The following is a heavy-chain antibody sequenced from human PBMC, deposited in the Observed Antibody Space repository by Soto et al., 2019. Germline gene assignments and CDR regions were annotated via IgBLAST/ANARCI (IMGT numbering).Heavy chain of an antibody. J-gene: IGHJ5*02. CDR3: ARCSGIAARPCTVFDP. CDR1: GGTFSSYA. CDR2: IIPIFGTA. D-gene: IGHD6-6*01. V-gene: IGHV1-69*05. Sequence: QVQLVQSGAEVKKPGSSVKVSCKASGGTFSSYAISWVRQAPGQGLEWMGGIIPIFGTANYAQKFQGRVTITXXEXTXKAYMELSSLRSEDTAVYYCARCSGIAARPCTVFDPWGQGTLVTVSS.